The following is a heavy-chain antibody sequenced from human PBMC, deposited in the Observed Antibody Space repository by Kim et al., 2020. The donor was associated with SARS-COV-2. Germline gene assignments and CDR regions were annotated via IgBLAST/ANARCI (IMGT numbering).Heavy chain of an antibody. V-gene: IGHV1-18*01. CDR3: ARGAISSTGRLDY. D-gene: IGHD2-2*02. Sequence: ASVKVSCKTSGYTFSDFGITWVRQVPGQGLEWMGWISTYNGNTNYVQKLQGRLTMAADTSTSTSYMELSSFTSDDTAVYFCARGAISSTGRLDYWGQGTLVTVSS. CDR1: GYTFSDFG. CDR2: ISTYNGNT. J-gene: IGHJ4*02.